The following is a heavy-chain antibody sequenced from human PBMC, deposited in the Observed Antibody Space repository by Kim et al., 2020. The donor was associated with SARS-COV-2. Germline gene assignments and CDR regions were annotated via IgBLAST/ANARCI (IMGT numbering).Heavy chain of an antibody. CDR2: ISGSGGST. Sequence: GGSLRLSCAASGFTFSSYAMSWVRQAPGKGLEWVSAISGSGGSTYYADSVKGRFTISRDNSKNTLYLQMNSLRAEDTAVYYCAKDRNYYDSSGYLGPWYFDLWGRGTLVTVSS. J-gene: IGHJ2*01. D-gene: IGHD3-22*01. CDR3: AKDRNYYDSSGYLGPWYFDL. V-gene: IGHV3-23*01. CDR1: GFTFSSYA.